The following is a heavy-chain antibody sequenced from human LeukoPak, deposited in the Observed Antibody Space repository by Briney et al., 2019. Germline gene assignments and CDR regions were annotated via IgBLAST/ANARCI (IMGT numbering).Heavy chain of an antibody. Sequence: PSGTLSLTCAVSGGSISSGGYYWSWIRQPPGKGLEWIGYIYHSGSTYYNPSLKSRVTISVDRSKNQFSLKLSSVTAADTAVYYCARDPAMTRVTTGDYWGQGTLVTVSS. V-gene: IGHV4-30-2*01. CDR3: ARDPAMTRVTTGDY. CDR2: IYHSGST. CDR1: GGSISSGGYY. D-gene: IGHD4-17*01. J-gene: IGHJ4*02.